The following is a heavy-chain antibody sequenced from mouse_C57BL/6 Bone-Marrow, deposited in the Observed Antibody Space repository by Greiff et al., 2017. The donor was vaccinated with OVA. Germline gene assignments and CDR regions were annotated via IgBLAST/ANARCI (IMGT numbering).Heavy chain of an antibody. CDR2: IDPSDSYT. Sequence: VQLQQPGAELVKPGASVKLSCKASGYTFTSYWMQWVKQRPGQGLEWIGEIDPSDSYTNYNQKFKGKATLTVDTSSSTAYMQLSSLTSEDSAVYYCAPLLLSRAMDYWGQGTSVTVSS. J-gene: IGHJ4*01. V-gene: IGHV1-50*01. CDR3: APLLLSRAMDY. CDR1: GYTFTSYW. D-gene: IGHD1-1*01.